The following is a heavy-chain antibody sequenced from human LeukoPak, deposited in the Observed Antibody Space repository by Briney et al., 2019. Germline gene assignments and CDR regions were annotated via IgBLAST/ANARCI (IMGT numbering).Heavy chain of an antibody. J-gene: IGHJ6*02. CDR2: ISSSSSYI. CDR1: GFTFSSYS. Sequence: GGSLRLSCAASGFTFSSYSMNWVRQAPGKGLEWVSSISSSSSYIYYADSVKGRFTISRDNAKNSLYLQMNSLRAEDTAVYYCAREPDPYYYYGMDVRGQGTTVTVSS. CDR3: AREPDPYYYYGMDV. D-gene: IGHD1-14*01. V-gene: IGHV3-21*01.